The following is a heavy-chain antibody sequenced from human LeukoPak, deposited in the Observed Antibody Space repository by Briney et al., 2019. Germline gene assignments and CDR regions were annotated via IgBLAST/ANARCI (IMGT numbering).Heavy chain of an antibody. V-gene: IGHV3-74*01. CDR3: ARGSSSGNSLGPIDF. D-gene: IGHD3-22*01. CDR1: GFIVSSYW. CDR2: IKSDGNSA. J-gene: IGHJ4*02. Sequence: GGSLRLSCAASGFIVSSYWMHSVRQAPGKGLVWVSRIKSDGNSAIYADSVKGRFTISRDNAKNTLYLHMNCLRAEDTAVYYCARGSSSGNSLGPIDFWGQGTLVTVSS.